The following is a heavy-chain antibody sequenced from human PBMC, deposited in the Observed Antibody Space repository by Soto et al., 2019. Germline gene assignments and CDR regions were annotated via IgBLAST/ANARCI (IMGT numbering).Heavy chain of an antibody. CDR2: IWYDGSNK. D-gene: IGHD2-2*01. CDR3: GREDNNYRYPLLPYYFDH. J-gene: IGHJ4*02. CDR1: GFTFSSYG. Sequence: QVQLVESGGVVVQPGRSLRLSCAASGFTFSSYGMHWVRQAPGKGREWVAVIWYDGSNKYSADSVKGRFTISRDNSKNTLDRQIHSLGAEDTAVCYGGREDNNYRYPLLPYYFDHWGEATVVTVSS. V-gene: IGHV3-33*01.